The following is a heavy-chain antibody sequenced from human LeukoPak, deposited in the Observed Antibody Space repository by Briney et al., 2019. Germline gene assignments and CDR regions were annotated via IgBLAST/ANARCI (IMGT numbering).Heavy chain of an antibody. CDR3: ARHITTSTTSSHFDS. D-gene: IGHD2-2*01. V-gene: IGHV5-51*01. Sequence: GEPLKISCKGSGYYFTNYWMAWLRQLPGKGLEYLGFIYPGENNIRYSPSFQGRVTISADKSINTAYLQWNSLRASDTAMYYCARHITTSTTSSHFDSWGQGTLVTVSS. J-gene: IGHJ4*02. CDR2: IYPGENNI. CDR1: GYYFTNYW.